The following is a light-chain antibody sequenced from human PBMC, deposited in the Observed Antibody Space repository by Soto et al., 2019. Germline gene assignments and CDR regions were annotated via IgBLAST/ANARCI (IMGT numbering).Light chain of an antibody. CDR2: KAS. Sequence: DIQMTQSPSTLSASVGDRVTITCRASQSISNWLAWYQQKPGKAPKVLIYKASSLESGVPSRFSGSGSGTEFTITISSLQPDDLATYYCQQYYRYPGTFGQGTKVEIK. V-gene: IGKV1-5*03. J-gene: IGKJ1*01. CDR3: QQYYRYPGT. CDR1: QSISNW.